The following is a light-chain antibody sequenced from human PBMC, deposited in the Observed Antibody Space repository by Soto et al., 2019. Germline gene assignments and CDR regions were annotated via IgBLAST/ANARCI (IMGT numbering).Light chain of an antibody. CDR1: RSISSS. CDR3: QQYVGSPIT. CDR2: DAS. Sequence: EIVMTQSPATLSVSPGERATLSCRASRSISSSLACYQQKPGLAPTLLSSDASNRASGVPDRFTGGGSGTDFSLTIRRLEPEDFALYYCQQYVGSPITFGQGTRLEIK. V-gene: IGKV3D-20*01. J-gene: IGKJ5*01.